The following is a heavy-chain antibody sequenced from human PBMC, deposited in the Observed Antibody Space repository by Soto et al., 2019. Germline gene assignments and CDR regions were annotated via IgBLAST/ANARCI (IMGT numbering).Heavy chain of an antibody. J-gene: IGHJ4*01. V-gene: IGHV3-43*01. CDR3: AKEKNRIFGD. Sequence: LRLSCAGSGFTFDDHTMHWVRQVPGKGLEWVSLITWDGDSTFYTDSVKGRFTISRDNTERSLFLQMNSLRIEDTALYYCAKEKNRIFGDWGHGSLVSVSS. CDR1: GFTFDDHT. CDR2: ITWDGDST.